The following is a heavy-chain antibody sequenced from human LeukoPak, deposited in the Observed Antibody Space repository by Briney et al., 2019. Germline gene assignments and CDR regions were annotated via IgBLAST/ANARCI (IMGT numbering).Heavy chain of an antibody. CDR2: INPNSGGT. D-gene: IGHD5-24*01. Sequence: GSMKVSCKASGYTFTGYYMHWVRQAPGQGLEWMGWINPNSGGTNYAQKFQGRVTMTRDTSISTAYMELSRLRSDDTAVYYCARSGRDGYYYYMDVWGKGTTVTVSS. CDR1: GYTFTGYY. J-gene: IGHJ6*03. CDR3: ARSGRDGYYYYMDV. V-gene: IGHV1-2*02.